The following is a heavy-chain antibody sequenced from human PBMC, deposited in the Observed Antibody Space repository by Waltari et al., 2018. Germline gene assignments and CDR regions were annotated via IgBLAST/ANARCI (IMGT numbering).Heavy chain of an antibody. Sequence: QMQLQESGQGLVKPSEPLSLTCPVSGGSIRRRTYYWGWIRQPPGKGLEWIGNIYYSGSTYYKPSLKSRLTISVDTSKNQFSLNLRSVTAADTAVYYCARLPISLGVGSVFDIWGQGTMVTVSS. CDR3: ARLPISLGVGSVFDI. J-gene: IGHJ3*02. CDR2: IYYSGST. CDR1: GGSIRRRTYY. D-gene: IGHD2-15*01. V-gene: IGHV4-39*01.